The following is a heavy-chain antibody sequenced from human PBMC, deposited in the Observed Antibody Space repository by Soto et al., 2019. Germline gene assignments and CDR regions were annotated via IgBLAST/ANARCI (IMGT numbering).Heavy chain of an antibody. CDR2: FRDTGDKT. CDR3: AKGPDPGAFDI. D-gene: IGHD3-10*01. Sequence: GGSLRLSCAASGFSFSSYAISWVRQAPGRGLEWVSTFRDTGDKTYYADSVKGRFTVSRDISQNTLYLQMNGLSPDDTAIYYCAKGPDPGAFDIWGQGTMVT. J-gene: IGHJ3*02. CDR1: GFSFSSYA. V-gene: IGHV3-23*01.